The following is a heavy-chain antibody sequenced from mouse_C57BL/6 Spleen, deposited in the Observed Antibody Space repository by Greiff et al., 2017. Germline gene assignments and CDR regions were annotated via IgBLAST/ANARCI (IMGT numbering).Heavy chain of an antibody. J-gene: IGHJ4*01. V-gene: IGHV1-64*01. CDR1: GFTFTSYW. CDR3: ARSGYYYGSSHAMDY. CDR2: IHPNSGST. Sequence: QVQLKQPGAELVKPGASVKLSCKASGFTFTSYWMHWVKQRPGQGLEWIGMIHPNSGSTNYNEKFKSKATLTVDKSSSTAYMQLSSLTSEDSAVYYCARSGYYYGSSHAMDYWGQGTSVTVSS. D-gene: IGHD1-1*01.